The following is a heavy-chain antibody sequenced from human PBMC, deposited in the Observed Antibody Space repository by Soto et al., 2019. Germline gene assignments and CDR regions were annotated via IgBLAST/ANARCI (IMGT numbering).Heavy chain of an antibody. CDR3: ARDRATFDY. V-gene: IGHV3-23*01. J-gene: IGHJ4*02. CDR2: ISGSGSNT. Sequence: VGSLRLSCAASGFTFTSYAMSWVRLTPGKGLEWVSAISGSGSNTFYADSVRGRFTISRDNSKNTVFLQMNNLRAEDTAVYFCARDRATFDYWGQGTRVTVSS. CDR1: GFTFTSYA. D-gene: IGHD1-26*01.